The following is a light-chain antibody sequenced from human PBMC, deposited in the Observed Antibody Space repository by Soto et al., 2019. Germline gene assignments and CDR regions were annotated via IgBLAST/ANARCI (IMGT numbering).Light chain of an antibody. Sequence: QSALTQPASVSASPGQSITISCTGTSSDVGGYKFVSWYQHHPGKAPKLMIYEVNNRPSGVSNRFSGSKSGNTASLTISGLQPEDEAGYYCLSYTSANTRVFGGGTKLTVL. CDR3: LSYTSANTRV. V-gene: IGLV2-14*01. J-gene: IGLJ3*02. CDR2: EVN. CDR1: SSDVGGYKF.